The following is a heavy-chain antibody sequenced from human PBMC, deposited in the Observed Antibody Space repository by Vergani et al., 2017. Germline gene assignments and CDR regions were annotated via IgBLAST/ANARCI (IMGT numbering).Heavy chain of an antibody. CDR1: GYSVGSGYY. V-gene: IGHV4-38-2*01. D-gene: IGHD3-10*01. J-gene: IGHJ4*02. CDR3: ARQNPYGSAHVDF. Sequence: QVDLQESGPGLVKSSETLSLTCAVSGYSVGSGYYWGWIRQPPGRGLEGVGGVHRNGNTYYTSSLRSRATISRDTSKNQFSLRLTSVTAADTAVYYCARQNPYGSAHVDFWGRGVLVTVSA. CDR2: VHRNGNT.